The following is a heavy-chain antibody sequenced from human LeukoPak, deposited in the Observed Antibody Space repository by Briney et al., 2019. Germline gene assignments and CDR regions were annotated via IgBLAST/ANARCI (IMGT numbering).Heavy chain of an antibody. Sequence: GESLKISCKGSGYRFNAYWIAWVRQMPGKGLEWMGIINPEDSDTRYSPSFQGQVTISADKSVRTAYLQWSSLKASDTAMYYCARPNITSYYDSRGYDAFDVRGQGTMVTVSS. D-gene: IGHD3-22*01. V-gene: IGHV5-51*01. CDR1: GYRFNAYW. CDR3: ARPNITSYYDSRGYDAFDV. J-gene: IGHJ3*01. CDR2: INPEDSDT.